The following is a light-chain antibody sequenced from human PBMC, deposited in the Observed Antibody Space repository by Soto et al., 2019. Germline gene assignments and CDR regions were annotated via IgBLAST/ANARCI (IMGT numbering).Light chain of an antibody. Sequence: DIQMTQSPSSLSASVGDRVTITCRAGQSISSYLNWYQQRPGKAPRLLIYAASSLQSGVPSRFSGGGIGTDFTLTISSLQPEDFATYYCQETFSTPQGTFGQGTKVDI. CDR3: QETFSTPQGT. V-gene: IGKV1-39*01. CDR2: AAS. CDR1: QSISSY. J-gene: IGKJ1*01.